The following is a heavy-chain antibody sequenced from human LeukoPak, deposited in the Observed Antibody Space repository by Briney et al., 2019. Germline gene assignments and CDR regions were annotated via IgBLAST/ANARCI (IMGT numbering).Heavy chain of an antibody. J-gene: IGHJ4*02. Sequence: SVKVSCKASGGTFSSYAISWVRQAPGQGLEWMGRIIPIFGIANYAQKFQGRVTITADKSTSTAYMELSSLRSVDTAVYYCASPVEAANWGQGTLVTVSS. CDR1: GGTFSSYA. D-gene: IGHD5-24*01. V-gene: IGHV1-69*04. CDR2: IIPIFGIA. CDR3: ASPVEAAN.